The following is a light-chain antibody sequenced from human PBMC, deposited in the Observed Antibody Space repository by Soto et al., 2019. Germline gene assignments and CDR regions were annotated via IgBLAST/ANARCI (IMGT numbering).Light chain of an antibody. J-gene: IGKJ5*01. Sequence: EIVLTQSPATLSLSPGERATLSCRASQSVSSYLLWYQQKPGKAPRLLIYDASNRAAGIPARGIGSGSGTYFSLTTSSLEPEDFAAYYCQHRFNGAFTFGQGTLLEIK. CDR3: QHRFNGAFT. CDR2: DAS. CDR1: QSVSSY. V-gene: IGKV3-11*01.